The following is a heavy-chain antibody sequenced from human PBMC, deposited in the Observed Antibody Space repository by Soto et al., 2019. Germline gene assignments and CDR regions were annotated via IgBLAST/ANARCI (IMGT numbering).Heavy chain of an antibody. CDR3: ASAVIISRGWRGGAFDI. J-gene: IGHJ3*02. CDR2: ISSSSSTI. CDR1: GFTFSSYS. D-gene: IGHD6-19*01. V-gene: IGHV3-48*02. Sequence: EVQLVESGGGLVQPGGSLRLSCAASGFTFSSYSMNWVRQAPGKGLEWVSYISSSSSTIYYADSVKGRFTISRDNAKNSLYLQMNSLRDEDTAVYYCASAVIISRGWRGGAFDIWGQGTMVTVSS.